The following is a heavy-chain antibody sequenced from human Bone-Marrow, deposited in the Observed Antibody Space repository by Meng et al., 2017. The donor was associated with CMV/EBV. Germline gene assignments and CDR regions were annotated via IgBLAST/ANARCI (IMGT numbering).Heavy chain of an antibody. CDR1: GYTFTNYD. Sequence: ASVKVSCKASGYTFTNYDINWLRQASGQGLEWMGWISAYNGNTNYAQKLQGRVTMTTDTSTSTAYMELRSLRSDDTAVYYCASSRYCSSTSCYPGYFDLWGRGTLVTVSS. CDR2: ISAYNGNT. J-gene: IGHJ2*01. V-gene: IGHV1-18*01. D-gene: IGHD2-2*01. CDR3: ASSRYCSSTSCYPGYFDL.